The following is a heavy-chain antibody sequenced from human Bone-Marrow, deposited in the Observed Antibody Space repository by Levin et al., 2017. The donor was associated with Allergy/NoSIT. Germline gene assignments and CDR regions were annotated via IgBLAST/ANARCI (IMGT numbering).Heavy chain of an antibody. CDR3: ARERSVDSEYYFDY. CDR1: GFTFSSYW. Sequence: PGGSLRLSCAASGFTFSSYWMSWVRQAPGKGLEWVANIKQDGSEKYYVDSVKGRFTISRDNAKNSLYLQMNSLRAEDTAVYYCARERSVDSEYYFDYWGQGTLVTVSS. D-gene: IGHD4-17*01. V-gene: IGHV3-7*01. CDR2: IKQDGSEK. J-gene: IGHJ4*02.